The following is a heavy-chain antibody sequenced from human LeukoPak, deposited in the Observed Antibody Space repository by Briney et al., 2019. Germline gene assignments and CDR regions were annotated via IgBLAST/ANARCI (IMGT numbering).Heavy chain of an antibody. CDR2: IQYDGSNK. CDR1: GFIFSNYG. V-gene: IGHV3-30*02. D-gene: IGHD6-6*01. CDR3: AKDKRYRSSSGLFDY. J-gene: IGHJ4*02. Sequence: PGGSLRLSCAASGFIFSNYGMYWVRQAPGKGLEWVAFIQYDGSNKYYADSVRGRFTISRDNSKNTLYVQMNSLRAEDTAVYYCAKDKRYRSSSGLFDYWGQGTLATVSS.